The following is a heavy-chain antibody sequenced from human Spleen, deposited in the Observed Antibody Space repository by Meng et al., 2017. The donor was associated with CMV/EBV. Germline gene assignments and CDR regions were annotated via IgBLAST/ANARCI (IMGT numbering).Heavy chain of an antibody. CDR2: ISSSSSYI. CDR3: AKGLNYWYFDL. J-gene: IGHJ2*01. Sequence: EVQVVGSGGGVVRPGGSLRLSCAASGFTFDDYGMSWVRQAPGKGLEWVSSISSSSSYIYYADSVKGRFTISRDNAKNSLYLQMNSLRAEDTAVYYCAKGLNYWYFDLWGRGTLVTVSS. V-gene: IGHV3-21*01. CDR1: GFTFDDYG.